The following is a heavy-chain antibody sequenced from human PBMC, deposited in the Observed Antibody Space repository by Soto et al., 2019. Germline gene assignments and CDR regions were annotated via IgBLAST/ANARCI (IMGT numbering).Heavy chain of an antibody. D-gene: IGHD3-22*01. J-gene: IGHJ3*02. Sequence: EVQLVESGGGLVQPGGSLKLSCAASGFTFSGSAMHWVRQASGKGLEWVGRIRSKANSYATAHAASVKGRFTISRDDSKNTAYLQMNSLKTEDTAVYYCTTSQYYYDSSGILDAFDIWGQGTMVTVSS. CDR1: GFTFSGSA. V-gene: IGHV3-73*02. CDR3: TTSQYYYDSSGILDAFDI. CDR2: IRSKANSYAT.